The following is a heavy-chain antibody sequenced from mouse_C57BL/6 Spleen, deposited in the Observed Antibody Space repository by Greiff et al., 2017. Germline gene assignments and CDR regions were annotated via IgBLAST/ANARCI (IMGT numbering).Heavy chain of an antibody. CDR3: ARGGIYDGYYVYAMDY. CDR1: GYTFTDYY. J-gene: IGHJ4*01. V-gene: IGHV1-26*01. D-gene: IGHD2-3*01. CDR2: INPNTGGT. Sequence: EVQLQQSGPELVKPGASVKISCKASGYTFTDYYMNWVKQSHGKSLEWIGDINPNTGGTSYNQKFKGKATLTVDKSSSTAYMELRSLTSEDSAVYYCARGGIYDGYYVYAMDYWGQGTSVTVSS.